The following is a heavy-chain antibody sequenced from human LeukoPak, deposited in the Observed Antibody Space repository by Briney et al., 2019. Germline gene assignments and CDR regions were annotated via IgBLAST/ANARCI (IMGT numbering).Heavy chain of an antibody. Sequence: PGGSLRLSCAASGFTFDDYGMSWVRQAPGKGLEWVSGINWNGGSTGYADSVKGRFTISRDNAKNSLYLQINSLRAEDTALYYCARDWYYYDSSGPYYFDYWGQGTLVTVSS. V-gene: IGHV3-20*04. J-gene: IGHJ4*02. CDR3: ARDWYYYDSSGPYYFDY. CDR1: GFTFDDYG. CDR2: INWNGGST. D-gene: IGHD3-22*01.